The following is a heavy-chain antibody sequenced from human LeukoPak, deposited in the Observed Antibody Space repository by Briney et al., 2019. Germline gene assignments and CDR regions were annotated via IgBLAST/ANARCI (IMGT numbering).Heavy chain of an antibody. D-gene: IGHD3-22*01. Sequence: SETLSLTCTVSGGSISSYYWSWIRQPAGKGLEWIGRIYTSGSTNYNPSLKSRVTISVDTSKNQFSLKLSSVTAADTAVYYCARQGQYDRVPNFDYWGQGTLVTVSS. CDR2: IYTSGST. J-gene: IGHJ4*02. V-gene: IGHV4-4*07. CDR3: ARQGQYDRVPNFDY. CDR1: GGSISSYY.